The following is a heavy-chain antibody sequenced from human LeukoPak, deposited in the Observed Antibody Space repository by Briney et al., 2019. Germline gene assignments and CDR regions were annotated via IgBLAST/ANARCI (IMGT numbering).Heavy chain of an antibody. Sequence: GGSLRLSCAASGFTLSSYAMSWVRQAPGKGLEWVSGISGSGGSTYYADSVKGRFTISRDNSKNTLYVQMNSLRAEDTAVYYCAKGYSSSHRWFDPCGQGTLVTVSS. CDR1: GFTLSSYA. CDR3: AKGYSSSHRWFDP. D-gene: IGHD6-13*01. J-gene: IGHJ5*02. V-gene: IGHV3-23*01. CDR2: ISGSGGST.